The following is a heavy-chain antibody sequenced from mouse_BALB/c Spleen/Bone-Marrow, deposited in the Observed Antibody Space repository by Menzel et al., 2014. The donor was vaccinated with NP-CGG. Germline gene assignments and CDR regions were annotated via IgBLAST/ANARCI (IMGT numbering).Heavy chain of an antibody. CDR3: ARGGSLPGGFAY. CDR2: ISSGSNTI. D-gene: IGHD6-2*01. CDR1: GFTFSNFG. J-gene: IGHJ3*01. Sequence: DVQLVESGGGLVQPGRSRELSCAASGFTFSNFGMHWVRQAPEKGLEWVAYISSGSNTIYYADTVKGRFTISRDNPKNTLFLQMTSLRSEDTANYYCARGGSLPGGFAYWGQGTLVTVSA. V-gene: IGHV5-17*02.